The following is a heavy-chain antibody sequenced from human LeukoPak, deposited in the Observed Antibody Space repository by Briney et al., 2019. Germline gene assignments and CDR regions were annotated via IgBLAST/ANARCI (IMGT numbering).Heavy chain of an antibody. CDR2: IYHSGST. Sequence: SETLSLTCTVSGYSISSGYFWGWIRQPPGQGLEWIGNIYHSGSTYYNPSLKSRVTISVDTSKNQFSLKLYSVTAADTAVYYCARAVGYYGSGSDYWGQGTLVTVSS. CDR3: ARAVGYYGSGSDY. D-gene: IGHD3-10*01. V-gene: IGHV4-38-2*02. J-gene: IGHJ4*02. CDR1: GYSISSGYF.